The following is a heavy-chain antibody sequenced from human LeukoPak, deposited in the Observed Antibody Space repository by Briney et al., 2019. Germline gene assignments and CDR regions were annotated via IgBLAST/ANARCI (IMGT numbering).Heavy chain of an antibody. CDR1: GFSLSNYG. J-gene: IGHJ4*02. Sequence: PGGSLRLSCAASGFSLSNYGMTWLRQAPGKGLEWVSAISAVVTSTYYSDSVKGRFTISRDNSKNTLYLQMNSLRVDDTAVYYCAKDSPVATYWGQGTLVTVSS. V-gene: IGHV3-23*01. D-gene: IGHD4-23*01. CDR3: AKDSPVATY. CDR2: ISAVVTST.